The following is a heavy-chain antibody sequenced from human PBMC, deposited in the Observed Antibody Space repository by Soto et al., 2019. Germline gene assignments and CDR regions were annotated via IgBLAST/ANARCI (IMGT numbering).Heavy chain of an antibody. J-gene: IGHJ3*02. D-gene: IGHD6-13*01. CDR1: GFTVSSNY. CDR3: ARVAAAGQSDAFDI. Sequence: HPGGSLRLSCAASGFTVSSNYMSWVRQAPGKGLEWVSVIYSGGSTYYADSVKGRFTISRDNSKNTLYLQMNSLRAEDTAVYYCARVAAAGQSDAFDIWGQGTMVTVSS. V-gene: IGHV3-66*01. CDR2: IYSGGST.